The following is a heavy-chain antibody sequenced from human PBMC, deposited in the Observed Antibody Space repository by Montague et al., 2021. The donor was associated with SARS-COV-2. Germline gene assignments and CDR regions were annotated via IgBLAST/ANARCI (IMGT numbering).Heavy chain of an antibody. J-gene: IGHJ4*02. V-gene: IGHV6-1*01. Sequence: CAISGDSVSSNIATWNWIRQSPSRGLEWLGRTYYRSKWYNDYAESVISRITIDPDTSKHQFSLHLNSVTPEDTAVYYCARIPVGSKYYFDFWGQGTLVTASS. CDR3: ARIPVGSKYYFDF. D-gene: IGHD2-2*01. CDR1: GDSVSSNIAT. CDR2: TYYRSKWYN.